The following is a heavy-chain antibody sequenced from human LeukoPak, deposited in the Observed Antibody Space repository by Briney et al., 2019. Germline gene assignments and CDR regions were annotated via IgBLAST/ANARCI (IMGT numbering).Heavy chain of an antibody. D-gene: IGHD5-24*01. V-gene: IGHV3-11*01. J-gene: IGHJ6*03. CDR3: ARAGDGYNFRWALDYYYYMDV. CDR2: ISSSGSTI. Sequence: GGSLRLSCAASGFTFSDYYMSWIRQAPGKGLEWVSYISSSGSTIYYADSVKGRFTISRDNAKNSLYLQMNSLRAEDTAVYYCARAGDGYNFRWALDYYYYMDVWGKGTTVTVSS. CDR1: GFTFSDYY.